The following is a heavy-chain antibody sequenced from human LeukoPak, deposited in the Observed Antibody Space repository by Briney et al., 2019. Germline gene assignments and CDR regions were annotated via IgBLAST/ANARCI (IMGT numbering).Heavy chain of an antibody. V-gene: IGHV3-74*01. CDR3: ARGSGYAVFDI. D-gene: IGHD5-12*01. Sequence: GGSLRLSCAASGFTFSSYWMRWVRQAPGKGLVWVSRINSDGNITSYADSVKGRFTISRDNAKNTLYLLMNSLRAEDTAVYYCARGSGYAVFDIWGQGTMVTVSS. J-gene: IGHJ3*02. CDR1: GFTFSSYW. CDR2: INSDGNIT.